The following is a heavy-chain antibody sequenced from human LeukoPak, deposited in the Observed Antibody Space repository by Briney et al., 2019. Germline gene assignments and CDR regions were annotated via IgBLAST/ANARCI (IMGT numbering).Heavy chain of an antibody. CDR2: MNPNSGNT. V-gene: IGHV1-8*03. J-gene: IGHJ4*02. D-gene: IGHD3-22*01. CDR1: GYTFTSYD. CDR3: ARGYYDSSGYPYFDY. Sequence: ASVKVSCKASGYTFTSYDINWVRQATGQGLEWMGWMNPNSGNTGYVQKFQGRVTITRNTSISTAYMELSSLRSEDTAVYCCARGYYDSSGYPYFDYWGQGTLVTVSS.